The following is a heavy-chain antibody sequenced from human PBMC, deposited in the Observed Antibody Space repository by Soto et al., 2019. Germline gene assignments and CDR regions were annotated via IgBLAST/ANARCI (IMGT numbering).Heavy chain of an antibody. CDR3: ARGSDIVVVPAAISFRWYFDL. CDR1: GFTFSSYV. Sequence: GGSLRLSCAASGFTFSSYVMHWVRQAPGKGLEWVAVIWYDGSNKYYADSVKGRFTISRDNSKNTLYLQMNSLRAEDTAVYYCARGSDIVVVPAAISFRWYFDLWGRGTLVTVSS. CDR2: IWYDGSNK. D-gene: IGHD2-2*01. V-gene: IGHV3-33*01. J-gene: IGHJ2*01.